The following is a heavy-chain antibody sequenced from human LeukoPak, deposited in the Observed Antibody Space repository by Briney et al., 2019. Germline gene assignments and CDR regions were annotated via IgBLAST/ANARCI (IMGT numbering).Heavy chain of an antibody. V-gene: IGHV4-39*01. CDR2: IYYSGST. CDR3: ARVRITIFGVANWFDP. J-gene: IGHJ5*02. D-gene: IGHD3-3*01. CDR1: GGSISSSSYY. Sequence: PSETLSLTCTVSGGSISSSSYYWGWIRQPPGKGLEWIGSIYYSGSTYYNPSLKSRVTISVDTSKNQFSLKLSSVTAADTAVYYCARVRITIFGVANWFDPWGQGTLVTVSS.